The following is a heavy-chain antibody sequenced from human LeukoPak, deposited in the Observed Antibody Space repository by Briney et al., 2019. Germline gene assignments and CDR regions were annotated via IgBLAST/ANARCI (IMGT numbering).Heavy chain of an antibody. CDR2: MNKDGSEK. CDR1: GFIFSNYW. V-gene: IGHV3-7*01. Sequence: PGGSLRLSCAASGFIFSNYWMGWVRQAPGKWPEWVANMNKDGSEKYYADSVEGRFTISRDNARNSVYLQMNSLRVEDTAVYYCARDPVEWEQLLDYWGQGTLVTVSS. CDR3: ARDPVEWEQLLDY. J-gene: IGHJ4*02. D-gene: IGHD1-26*01.